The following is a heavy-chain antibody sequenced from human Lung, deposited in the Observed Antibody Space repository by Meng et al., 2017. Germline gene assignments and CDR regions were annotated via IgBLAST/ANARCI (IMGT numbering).Heavy chain of an antibody. D-gene: IGHD4-17*01. CDR1: GFTFSDYY. J-gene: IGHJ5*02. CDR3: ARMTTVSLNNWFDP. V-gene: IGHV3-11*01. Sequence: GESLKISCAASGFTFSDYYMSWIRQAPGKGLEWVSYISSSGSTIYYADSVKGRFTISRDNAKNSLYLQMNSLRAEDTAVYYCARMTTVSLNNWFDPWGQGTLVTVSS. CDR2: ISSSGSTI.